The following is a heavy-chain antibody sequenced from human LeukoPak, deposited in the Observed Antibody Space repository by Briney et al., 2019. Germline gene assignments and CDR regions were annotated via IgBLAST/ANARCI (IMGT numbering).Heavy chain of an antibody. CDR1: GLTFGNAW. CDR2: ISGSGGST. V-gene: IGHV3-23*01. J-gene: IGHJ4*02. D-gene: IGHD3-10*01. CDR3: AKLLWFGEPT. Sequence: GGSLRLSCAASGLTFGNAWMTWVRQAPGKGLEWVSAISGSGGSTYYADSVKGRFTISRDNSKNTLYLQMNSLRAEDTAVYYCAKLLWFGEPTWGQGTLVTVSS.